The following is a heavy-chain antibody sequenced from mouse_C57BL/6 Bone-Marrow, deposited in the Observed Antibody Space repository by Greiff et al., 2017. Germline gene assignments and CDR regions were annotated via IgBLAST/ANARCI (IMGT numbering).Heavy chain of an antibody. CDR3: ATTYGSRSYWYFDV. J-gene: IGHJ1*03. CDR2: ILPGSGST. Sequence: QVQLQQSGAELMKPGASVKLSCKATGYTFTGYWIEWVKQRPGHGLEWIGEILPGSGSTNYNEKFKGKATFTADTSSNPAYMQLSSLTTEDSAIYYCATTYGSRSYWYFDVWGTGTTVTVSS. CDR1: GYTFTGYW. V-gene: IGHV1-9*01. D-gene: IGHD1-1*01.